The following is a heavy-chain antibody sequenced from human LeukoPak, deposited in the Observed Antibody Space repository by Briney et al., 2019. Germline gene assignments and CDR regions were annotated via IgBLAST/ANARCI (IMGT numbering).Heavy chain of an antibody. V-gene: IGHV4-38-2*01. CDR2: RYHTGST. D-gene: IGHD3-22*01. Sequence: SETLSLTCAVAGYSISSGYYWGWIRQPPGEGLEWIGSRYHTGSTHYNPSLKSRVTISVDTSKNQFSLKLSSVTAADTAVYYCARSPNRYYYDSSGYPDYWGQGTLVTVSS. J-gene: IGHJ4*02. CDR1: GYSISSGYY. CDR3: ARSPNRYYYDSSGYPDY.